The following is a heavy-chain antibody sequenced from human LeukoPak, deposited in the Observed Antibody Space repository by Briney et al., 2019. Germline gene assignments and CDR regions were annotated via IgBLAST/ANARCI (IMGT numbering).Heavy chain of an antibody. D-gene: IGHD3-10*01. V-gene: IGHV3-7*03. CDR2: INQDESAK. CDR3: ARYQDSPSGSSRPLDY. Sequence: PGGSLRLSCAASGFTFINYWMTWVRQTPGKGLEWVAKINQDESAKYYVDSVKGRFTVSRDNAKNSLYLQMDSLRAEDTAVYYCARYQDSPSGSSRPLDYWGQGALVTVSS. J-gene: IGHJ4*02. CDR1: GFTFINYW.